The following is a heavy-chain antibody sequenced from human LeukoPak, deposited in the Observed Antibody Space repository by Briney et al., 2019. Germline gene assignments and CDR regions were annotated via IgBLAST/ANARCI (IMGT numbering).Heavy chain of an antibody. V-gene: IGHV4-34*01. J-gene: IGHJ4*02. D-gene: IGHD1-26*01. CDR2: INHSGST. Sequence: SETLSLTCTVSGGSISSYYWSWIRQPPGKGLEWIGEINHSGSTNYNPSLKSRVTISVDTSKNQFSLKLSSVTAADTAVYYCASMRGGAIDYWGQGTLVTVSS. CDR3: ASMRGGAIDY. CDR1: GGSISSYY.